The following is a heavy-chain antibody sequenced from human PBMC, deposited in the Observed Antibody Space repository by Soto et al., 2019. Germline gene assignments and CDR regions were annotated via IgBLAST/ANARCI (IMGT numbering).Heavy chain of an antibody. CDR1: GGSFSGYY. J-gene: IGHJ4*02. D-gene: IGHD5-18*01. Sequence: ASETLSLTCAVYGGSFSGYYWTWIRQPPGTGLEWIGEINHSGSTNYNPSLKSRVTITKDTSKNQVVLTMTNMDPVDTATYYCAQYRYGNFDYWGQGALVTVSS. CDR2: INHSGST. CDR3: AQYRYGNFDY. V-gene: IGHV4-34*01.